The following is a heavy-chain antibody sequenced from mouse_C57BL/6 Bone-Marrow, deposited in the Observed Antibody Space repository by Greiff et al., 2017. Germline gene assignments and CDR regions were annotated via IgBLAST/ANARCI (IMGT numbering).Heavy chain of an antibody. J-gene: IGHJ2*01. CDR2: IDPSDSYT. Sequence: QVQLKQPGAELVMPGASVKLSCKASGYTFTSYWMHWVKQRPGQGLAWIGEIDPSDSYTNYNQKFKGKSTLTVDKSSSTAYMQLSRLTSEDSAVYYCARERGDYGLFDYWGQGTTLTVSS. CDR3: ARERGDYGLFDY. V-gene: IGHV1-69*01. CDR1: GYTFTSYW. D-gene: IGHD1-2*01.